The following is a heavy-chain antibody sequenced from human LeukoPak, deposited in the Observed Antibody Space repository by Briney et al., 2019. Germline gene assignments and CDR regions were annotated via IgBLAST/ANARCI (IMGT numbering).Heavy chain of an antibody. D-gene: IGHD6-19*01. V-gene: IGHV1-69*05. CDR2: IIPIFGTA. J-gene: IGHJ6*03. CDR3: ARVISEFSGWYQFDHLYYYYYMDV. Sequence: SVKVSCKASGGTFSSYAISWVRQAPGQGLEWMGGIIPIFGTANYAQKFQGRVTITTDESTSTAYMELSSLRSEDTAVYYCARVISEFSGWYQFDHLYYYYYMDVWGKGTTVTVSS. CDR1: GGTFSSYA.